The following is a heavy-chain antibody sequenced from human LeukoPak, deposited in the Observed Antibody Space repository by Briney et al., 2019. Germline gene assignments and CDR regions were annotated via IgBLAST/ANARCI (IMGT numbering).Heavy chain of an antibody. CDR1: GFTFSSYS. CDR3: ARDYDFAILNGYMDV. J-gene: IGHJ6*03. V-gene: IGHV3-21*01. D-gene: IGHD3-3*01. CDR2: ISSSSSYI. Sequence: GGSLRLSCAASGFTFSSYSMNWVRQAPGKGLEWVSSISSSSSYIYYADSVKGRFTISRDNAKNSLYLQMNSLRAEDTAVYYSARDYDFAILNGYMDVWGKGTTVTVSS.